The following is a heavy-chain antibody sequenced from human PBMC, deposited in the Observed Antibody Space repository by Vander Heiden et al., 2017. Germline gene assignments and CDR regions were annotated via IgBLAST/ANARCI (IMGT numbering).Heavy chain of an antibody. J-gene: IGHJ6*02. D-gene: IGHD3-3*01. CDR2: IYSGGST. V-gene: IGHV3-53*01. CDR1: GFTVSSNY. CDR3: ASTIFGVNYGMDV. Sequence: EVQLVESGGGLSQPVRSLRPPCAASGFTVSSNYMCWVPQAPGKGLEWVSVIYSGGSTYYADSVKGRFTISRDNSKNTLYLQMNSLRAEDTAVYYWASTIFGVNYGMDVWGQGTTVTVSS.